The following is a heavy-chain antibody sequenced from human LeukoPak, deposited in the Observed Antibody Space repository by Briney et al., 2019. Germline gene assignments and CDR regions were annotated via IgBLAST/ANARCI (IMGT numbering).Heavy chain of an antibody. J-gene: IGHJ4*02. D-gene: IGHD3-22*01. CDR2: IYTSGST. CDR1: GGSISSYY. Sequence: PSETLSLTCTVSGGSISSYYWSWIRQPAGKGLEWTGRIYTSGSTNYNPSLKSRVTMSVDTSKNQFSLKLSSVTAADTAVYYCARELYYYDSSGYYTHFDYWGQGTLVTVSS. CDR3: ARELYYYDSSGYYTHFDY. V-gene: IGHV4-4*07.